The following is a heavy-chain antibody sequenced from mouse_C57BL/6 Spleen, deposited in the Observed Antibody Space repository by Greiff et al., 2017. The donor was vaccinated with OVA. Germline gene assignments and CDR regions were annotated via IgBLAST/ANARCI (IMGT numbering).Heavy chain of an antibody. CDR2: INPNNGGT. J-gene: IGHJ4*01. Sequence: EVQLKQPGPELVKPGASVKLSCKASGYTFTDYYMNWVKQSPGKGLEWIGKINPNNGGTNYNQKFKGKATLTVDKSSSTAYMELSSLTSEDAAVYYCARVNGFYAMDYWGQGTSVTVSS. CDR3: ARVNGFYAMDY. D-gene: IGHD2-2*01. CDR1: GYTFTDYY. V-gene: IGHV1-26*01.